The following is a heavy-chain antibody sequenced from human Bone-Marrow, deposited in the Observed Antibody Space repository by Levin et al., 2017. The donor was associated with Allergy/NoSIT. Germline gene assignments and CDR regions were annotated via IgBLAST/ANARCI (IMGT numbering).Heavy chain of an antibody. CDR2: ISTSGTT. J-gene: IGHJ5*02. CDR3: ARDLIIPPYNWFDP. Sequence: KAGGSLRLSCTVSGGSISNHYWSWIRQPAGKGLEWIGLISTSGTTNYNPSLKSRLTMSVDASKNQFSLKLSSVTAADTAVYYCARDLIIPPYNWFDPWGQGTLVTVSA. V-gene: IGHV4-4*07. D-gene: IGHD3-10*01. CDR1: GGSISNHY.